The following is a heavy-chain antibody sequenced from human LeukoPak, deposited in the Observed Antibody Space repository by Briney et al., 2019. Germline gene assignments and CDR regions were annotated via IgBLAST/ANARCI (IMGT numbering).Heavy chain of an antibody. V-gene: IGHV1-2*02. CDR3: ARGEYVISGYRNDAFDI. D-gene: IGHD3-22*01. Sequence: ASVKVSCKASGYTFTGYYMHWVRQAPGQGLEWMGWINPNSGGTNYAQKFQGRVTMTRDTSISTAYMELSRLRSDDTAVYYCARGEYVISGYRNDAFDIWGQGTMVTVSS. CDR1: GYTFTGYY. J-gene: IGHJ3*02. CDR2: INPNSGGT.